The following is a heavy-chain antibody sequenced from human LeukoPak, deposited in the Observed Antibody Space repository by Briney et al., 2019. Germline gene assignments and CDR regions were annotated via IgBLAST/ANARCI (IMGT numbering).Heavy chain of an antibody. CDR1: GFTFSYYE. CDR2: ISNSGSTI. V-gene: IGHV3-48*03. Sequence: GGSLRLSCAASGFTFSYYEMNWVRQAPGKGLEWVSYISNSGSTIYYADSVKGRFTISRDNAKNSLYLQMNSLRAEDTAVYYCARGDYYDTSGFRGGYYYYGMDVWGQGTTVTVSS. D-gene: IGHD3-22*01. J-gene: IGHJ6*02. CDR3: ARGDYYDTSGFRGGYYYYGMDV.